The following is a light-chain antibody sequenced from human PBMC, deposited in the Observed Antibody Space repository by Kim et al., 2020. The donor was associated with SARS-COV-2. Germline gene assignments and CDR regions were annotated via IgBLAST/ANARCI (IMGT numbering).Light chain of an antibody. CDR3: TSRATSGDHLV. CDR1: SLRSFY. V-gene: IGLV3-19*01. Sequence: SSELTQDPAVSVALGQTVRISCQGDSLRSFYASWYQQKPGQAPVLVIYGKNNRPSVIPDRFSGSSSGDTASLTITRAQAEDEADYYCTSRATSGDHLVFG. J-gene: IGLJ2*01. CDR2: GKN.